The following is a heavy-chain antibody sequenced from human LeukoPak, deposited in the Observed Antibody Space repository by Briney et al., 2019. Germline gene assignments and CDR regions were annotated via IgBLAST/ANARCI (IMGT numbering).Heavy chain of an antibody. J-gene: IGHJ5*02. D-gene: IGHD1-26*01. CDR3: ARQSYRGSYLLYWFDP. V-gene: IGHV1-58*02. CDR2: IVVGSGNT. Sequence: ASVKVSCKASGFTFTSSAMQWVRQARGQRLEWIGWIVVGSGNTNYAQKFQERVTITRDMSTSTAYMELSSLRSEDTAVYYCARQSYRGSYLLYWFDPWGQGTLVTVSS. CDR1: GFTFTSSA.